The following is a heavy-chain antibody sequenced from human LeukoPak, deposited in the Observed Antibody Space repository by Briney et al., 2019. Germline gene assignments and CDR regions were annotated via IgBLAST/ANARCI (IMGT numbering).Heavy chain of an antibody. J-gene: IGHJ4*02. CDR1: GGSISSSSYY. CDR2: IYYSGST. D-gene: IGHD4-17*01. CDR3: ASEPHHDDGDYGWGVY. Sequence: SETLSLTCTVSGGSISSSSYYWGWIRQPPGKGLEWIGSIYYSGSTYYNPSLKSRVTISVDTSKNQFSLKLSSVTAADTAVYYCASEPHHDDGDYGWGVYWGQGTLVTVSS. V-gene: IGHV4-39*01.